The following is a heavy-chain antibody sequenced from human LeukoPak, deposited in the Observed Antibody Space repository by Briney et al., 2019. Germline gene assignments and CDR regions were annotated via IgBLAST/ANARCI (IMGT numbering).Heavy chain of an antibody. V-gene: IGHV3-23*01. CDR1: GFTFSSYA. D-gene: IGHD3-22*01. CDR2: ISNSGGST. Sequence: GGSLRLSCAASGFTFSSYAMSWVRQAPGKGLEWVSSISNSGGSTYYADSVKGRFTISRDNSKNTLYLQMNSLRAEDTAVYYCAKSPRLPGSKPDYDSSGYYYFGLIEAPDYFDYWGQGTLVTVSS. CDR3: AKSPRLPGSKPDYDSSGYYYFGLIEAPDYFDY. J-gene: IGHJ4*02.